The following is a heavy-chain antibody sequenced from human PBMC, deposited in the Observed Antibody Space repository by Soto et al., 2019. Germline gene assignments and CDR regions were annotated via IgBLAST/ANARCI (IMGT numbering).Heavy chain of an antibody. J-gene: IGHJ6*04. CDR3: ARDHWILPAHDFFYGSDV. CDR2: IPQEGGDG. CDR1: GFTFSMYS. Sequence: DVHLVESGGVLVQPGQSLRLSCEVSGFTFSMYSMSWVRQAPGKGLEWAAKIPQEGGDGHYLDAVKGRFYISRDNAKKSIYIQMNSLRGEDTAISYCARDHWILPAHDFFYGSDVWGKGATVTVSS. V-gene: IGHV3-7*03. D-gene: IGHD2-2*03.